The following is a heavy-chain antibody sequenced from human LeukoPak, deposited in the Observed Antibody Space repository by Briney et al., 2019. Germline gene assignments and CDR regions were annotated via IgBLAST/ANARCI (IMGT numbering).Heavy chain of an antibody. V-gene: IGHV3-21*01. CDR1: GFTFNTYW. CDR2: ISSSRSYM. CDR3: ARESGGPGRIDY. D-gene: IGHD3-3*01. Sequence: GGSLRLSCVASGFTFNTYWIHWVRQGPGKGLVWVSSISSSRSYMYYADSVKGRFTISRDNPKNSLYLQMNSLRAEDTAVYYCARESGGPGRIDYWGQGTLVTVSS. J-gene: IGHJ4*02.